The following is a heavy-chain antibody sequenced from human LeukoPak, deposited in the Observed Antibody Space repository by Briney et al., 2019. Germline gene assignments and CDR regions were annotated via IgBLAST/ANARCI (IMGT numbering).Heavy chain of an antibody. V-gene: IGHV3-21*01. CDR2: ISSSSSYI. CDR1: GFTFSSYS. CDR3: ARGLEYQPLLYNFDY. D-gene: IGHD2-2*01. J-gene: IGHJ4*02. Sequence: GGSLRLSCAASGFTFSSYSMNWVRQAPGKGLEWVSSISSSSSYIYYADSVKGRSTISRDNAKNSLYLQMNSLRAEDTAVYYCARGLEYQPLLYNFDYWGQGTLVTVSS.